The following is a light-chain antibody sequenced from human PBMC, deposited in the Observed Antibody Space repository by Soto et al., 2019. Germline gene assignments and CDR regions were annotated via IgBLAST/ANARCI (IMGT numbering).Light chain of an antibody. CDR3: QQSYSAPYT. J-gene: IGKJ2*01. CDR1: QGIGNY. CDR2: AAS. Sequence: DIQMTQSPSSLSASVGDRVTITCRASQGIGNYLAWLQQQPGKVPKLLIYAASTLESGVPSRFRGSTSGADFTLTINILQPEDFATYYCQQSYSAPYTFGQGTKLES. V-gene: IGKV1-39*01.